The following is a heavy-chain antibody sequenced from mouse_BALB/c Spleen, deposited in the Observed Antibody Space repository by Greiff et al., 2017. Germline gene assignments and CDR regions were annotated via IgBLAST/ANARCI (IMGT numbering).Heavy chain of an antibody. CDR3: ARWGRYEYYYAMDY. CDR1: GYAFSSYW. J-gene: IGHJ4*01. V-gene: IGHV1-80*01. CDR2: IYPGDGDT. D-gene: IGHD2-14*01. Sequence: VKLQQSGAELVRPGSSVKISCKASGYAFSSYWMNWVKQRPGQGLEWIGQIYPGDGDTNYNGKFKGKATLTADKSSSTAYMQLSSLTSEDSAVYFCARWGRYEYYYAMDYWGQGTSVTVSS.